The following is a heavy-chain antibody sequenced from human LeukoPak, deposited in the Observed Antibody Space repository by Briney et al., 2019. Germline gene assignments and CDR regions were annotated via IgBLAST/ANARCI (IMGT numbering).Heavy chain of an antibody. Sequence: GGSLRLSCAVSGFPFSSYATSWVRQAPGKGLEWVSGISGSGGSTYYADSVRGRFTISRDNSKNTLYLQMSSLSPEVTAVYYCAKELGYYYGSGSSLFGMDVWGQGTTVTVSS. V-gene: IGHV3-23*01. CDR3: AKELGYYYGSGSSLFGMDV. CDR2: ISGSGGST. CDR1: GFPFSSYA. D-gene: IGHD3-10*01. J-gene: IGHJ6*02.